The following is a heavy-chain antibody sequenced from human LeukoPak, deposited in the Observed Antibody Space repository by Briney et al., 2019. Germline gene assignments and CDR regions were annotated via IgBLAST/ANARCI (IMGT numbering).Heavy chain of an antibody. V-gene: IGHV4-4*07. J-gene: IGHJ4*02. Sequence: SETLSLTCTVSGGSISSYYWSWVRQPAGQGLEWIGRIYTSESTNYNPSLKSRVTMSIDTSKNQFSLKLTSVTAADTAVYYCAAEGAAGGDYFDYWGQGTLVTVSS. CDR1: GGSISSYY. CDR2: IYTSEST. D-gene: IGHD3-16*01. CDR3: AAEGAAGGDYFDY.